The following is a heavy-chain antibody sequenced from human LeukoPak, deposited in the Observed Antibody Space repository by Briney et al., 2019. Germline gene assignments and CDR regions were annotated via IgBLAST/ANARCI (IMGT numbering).Heavy chain of an antibody. CDR2: ISSSSSYI. J-gene: IGHJ3*02. D-gene: IGHD6-19*01. V-gene: IGHV3-21*01. CDR1: GFTFSSYS. CDR3: ARGSKSSGWYFAFDI. Sequence: GGSLRLSCAASGFTFSSYSMNWVRQAPGKGVEWVSSISSSSSYIYYADSVKGRFTISRDNAKNSLYLQMNSLRAEDTAVYYCARGSKSSGWYFAFDIWGQGTMVTVSS.